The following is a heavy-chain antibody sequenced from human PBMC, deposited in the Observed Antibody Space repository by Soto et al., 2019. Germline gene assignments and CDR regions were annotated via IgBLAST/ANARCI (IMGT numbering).Heavy chain of an antibody. J-gene: IGHJ5*02. Sequence: ASVKVSCKASGYTFTSYAMHWVRQAPGQRLEWMGRINAGNGNTKYSQKFQGRVTITRDTSASTAYMELSSLRSEDTAVYYCARERYYDSSGYPNWFDPWGQGTLVTVSS. CDR1: GYTFTSYA. D-gene: IGHD3-22*01. CDR3: ARERYYDSSGYPNWFDP. V-gene: IGHV1-3*01. CDR2: INAGNGNT.